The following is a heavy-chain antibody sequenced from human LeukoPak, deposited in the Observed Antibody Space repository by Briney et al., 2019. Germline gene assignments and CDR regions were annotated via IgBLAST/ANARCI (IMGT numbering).Heavy chain of an antibody. CDR1: GSTFSCCA. J-gene: IGHJ4*02. CDR3: TRDGQLFSGGDLDY. CDR2: IKQDGSYK. D-gene: IGHD3-10*01. Sequence: PGGSLRLSCAASGSTFSCCAMSWVRQAPGKGLEWVANIKQDGSYKNYVDSVTGRFTISRDNAKNSLYLQMNSLRAEDTAVYYCTRDGQLFSGGDLDYWGQGTLVTVYS. V-gene: IGHV3-7*01.